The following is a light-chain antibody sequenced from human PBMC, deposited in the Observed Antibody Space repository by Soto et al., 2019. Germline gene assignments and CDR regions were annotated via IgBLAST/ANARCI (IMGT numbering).Light chain of an antibody. Sequence: EIVLTQSPGTLSLSPGERATLSCRASQSVSSSYLAWYQQKPGQAPRLLVYGASSRATAIPDRFSGSGSGTDFTLSISRLEPEDFAVYYCQQYDTSPFTFGPWTKVDMK. J-gene: IGKJ3*01. CDR2: GAS. V-gene: IGKV3-20*01. CDR1: QSVSSSY. CDR3: QQYDTSPFT.